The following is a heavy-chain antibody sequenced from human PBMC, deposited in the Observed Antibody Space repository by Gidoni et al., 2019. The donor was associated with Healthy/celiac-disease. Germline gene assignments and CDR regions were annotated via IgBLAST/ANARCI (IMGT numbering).Heavy chain of an antibody. CDR2: INPNSGGT. D-gene: IGHD3-16*01. CDR1: GYTFTGYY. Sequence: QVQLVQSGAEVKKPGAAVKVSCKASGYTFTGYYMHWVRQAPGQGLEWMGWINPNSGGTNYAQKFPGWVPMTRDTSISTAYMELSRLRSDDTAVYYCARDTANPMITFGPFWYFDLWGRGTLVTVSS. CDR3: ARDTANPMITFGPFWYFDL. V-gene: IGHV1-2*04. J-gene: IGHJ2*01.